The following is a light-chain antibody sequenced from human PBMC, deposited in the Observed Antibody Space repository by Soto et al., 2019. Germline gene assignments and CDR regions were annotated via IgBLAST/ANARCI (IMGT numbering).Light chain of an antibody. CDR3: ETWDSNTWV. V-gene: IGLV4-60*02. CDR2: LGGSGSY. Sequence: QTVVTQSSSASASLGSSVKLTCTLSSAHSSYIIAWHQQQPGKAPRYLMKLGGSGSYNKGSGVPDRFSGSSSGADRYLTISNLQFEDEADYYCETWDSNTWVFGGGTKVTVL. CDR1: SAHSSYI. J-gene: IGLJ3*02.